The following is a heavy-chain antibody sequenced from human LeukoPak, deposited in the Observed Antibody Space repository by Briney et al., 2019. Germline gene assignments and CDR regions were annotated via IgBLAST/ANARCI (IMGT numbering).Heavy chain of an antibody. CDR1: NGSISTYY. Sequence: SETLSLTCSVSNGSISTYYWSWIRQPPGKGLEWIGYISYGGATTYNPSLKRRVTISVDSPKNHFSLRLTSLTAADTALYYCARHGGTLDYFDSWGPGSLVTVSS. J-gene: IGHJ4*02. V-gene: IGHV4-59*08. CDR3: ARHGGTLDYFDS. CDR2: ISYGGAT. D-gene: IGHD1-26*01.